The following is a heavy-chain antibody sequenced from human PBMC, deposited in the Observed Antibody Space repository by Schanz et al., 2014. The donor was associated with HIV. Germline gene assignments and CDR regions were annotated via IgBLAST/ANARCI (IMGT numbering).Heavy chain of an antibody. CDR1: GFTFSSYA. D-gene: IGHD6-6*01. J-gene: IGHJ4*02. Sequence: EVQLLESGGGLVQPGGSLRLSCAASGFTFSSYAMSWVRQAPGKGLEWVSGISSSGSRLYYANSVKGRFTISRDNGKNFLSLLMSSLRAEDTAVYYCAKDDQQFAYWGQGTLVAVSS. V-gene: IGHV3-23*01. CDR3: AKDDQQFAY. CDR2: ISSSGSRL.